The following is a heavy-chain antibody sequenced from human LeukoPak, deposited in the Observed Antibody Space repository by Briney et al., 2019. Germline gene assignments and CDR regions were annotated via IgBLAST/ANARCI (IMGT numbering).Heavy chain of an antibody. CDR3: ARAGGSSWSGDAFDI. CDR2: ISSSSSYI. D-gene: IGHD6-13*01. CDR1: GFTFSSYS. J-gene: IGHJ3*02. V-gene: IGHV3-21*01. Sequence: PGGSLRLSCAASGFTFSSYSMNWVRQAPGKGLEWVSSISSSSSYIYYADSVKGRFTISRDNAKNSLYLKMNSLRAEDTAVYYCARAGGSSWSGDAFDIWGQGTMVTVSS.